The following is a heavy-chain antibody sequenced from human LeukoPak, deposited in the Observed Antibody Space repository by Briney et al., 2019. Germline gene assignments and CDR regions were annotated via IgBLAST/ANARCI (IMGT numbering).Heavy chain of an antibody. D-gene: IGHD2-2*01. CDR1: GGSISSGDYY. CDR3: ARCYYAENFDY. V-gene: IGHV4-30-4*01. Sequence: SETLSLTCTVSGGSISSGDYYWRWIRQPPGMGLEWIGYIYYSGSTYYNPSLKSRVTISVDTSKNQFSLKLSSVTAADTAVYYCARCYYAENFDYWGQGTLVTVSS. CDR2: IYYSGST. J-gene: IGHJ4*02.